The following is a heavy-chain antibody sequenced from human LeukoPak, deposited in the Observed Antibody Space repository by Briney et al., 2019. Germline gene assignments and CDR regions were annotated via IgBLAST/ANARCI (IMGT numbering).Heavy chain of an antibody. D-gene: IGHD2/OR15-2a*01. Sequence: AGSLRLSCAASGFTFSSYAMSWVRQAPGKGLEWVSAISGSGGRTYYADSVTGRFTISRDNSKNTLYLQMNSLRAEDTAVYYCAKDLYGNFDYWGQGTLVTVSS. CDR1: GFTFSSYA. V-gene: IGHV3-23*01. CDR2: ISGSGGRT. CDR3: AKDLYGNFDY. J-gene: IGHJ4*02.